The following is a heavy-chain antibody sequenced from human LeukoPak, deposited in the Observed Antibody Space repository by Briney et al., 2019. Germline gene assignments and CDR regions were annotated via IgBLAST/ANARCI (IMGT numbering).Heavy chain of an antibody. J-gene: IGHJ4*02. V-gene: IGHV3-21*01. CDR3: ARRATTERGHSYGLDF. D-gene: IGHD5-18*01. Sequence: GGSLRLSCAASGFTFSSYWMIWVRQAPGKGLEWVSSIGSSGSYIYYADSLTGRFTISRDNAKNSLYLQMNSLRAEDTAMYYCARRATTERGHSYGLDFWGQGTLVTVSS. CDR2: IGSSGSYI. CDR1: GFTFSSYW.